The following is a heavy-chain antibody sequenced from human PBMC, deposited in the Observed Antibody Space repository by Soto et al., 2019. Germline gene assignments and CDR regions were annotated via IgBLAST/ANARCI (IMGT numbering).Heavy chain of an antibody. J-gene: IGHJ4*02. D-gene: IGHD3-22*01. CDR2: ISGSGGST. CDR3: AKDRLPDYFDSTGLDH. V-gene: IGHV3-23*01. Sequence: EVQLLESGGGLVQPGGSLRLSCAASGFTFSSYAMSWVRQAPGKGLEWVSAISGSGGSTYYADSVKGRFTISRDNSKNTLYLQMNSLRAEDTAVYYCAKDRLPDYFDSTGLDHWGQGTLVTVSS. CDR1: GFTFSSYA.